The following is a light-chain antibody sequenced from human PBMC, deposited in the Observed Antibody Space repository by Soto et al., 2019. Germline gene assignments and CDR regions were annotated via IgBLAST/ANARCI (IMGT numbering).Light chain of an antibody. CDR2: DAS. J-gene: IGKJ2*01. V-gene: IGKV1-5*01. CDR3: QQYSSLVT. Sequence: DIQMTQSPSTLSASVGDRVTITCRASQTISTLLAWYQQKPGKAPNLLIYDASSLESGVPSKFSGTGSGTEFPLTISSLQPDDSATYYCQQYSSLVTFGQGTKLEI. CDR1: QTISTL.